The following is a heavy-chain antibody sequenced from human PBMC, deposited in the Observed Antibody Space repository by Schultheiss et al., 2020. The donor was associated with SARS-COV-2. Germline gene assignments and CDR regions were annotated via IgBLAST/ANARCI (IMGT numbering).Heavy chain of an antibody. J-gene: IGHJ3*02. Sequence: GGSLRLSCAASGFTVSSNYMSWVRQAPGKGLEWVSYISSSGSTIYYADSVKGRFTISRDNSKNSLYLQMNSLRAEDTAVYYCARDFYYDSSGYAFDIWGQGTMVTVSS. D-gene: IGHD3-22*01. CDR2: ISSSGSTI. CDR3: ARDFYYDSSGYAFDI. CDR1: GFTVSSNY. V-gene: IGHV3-48*01.